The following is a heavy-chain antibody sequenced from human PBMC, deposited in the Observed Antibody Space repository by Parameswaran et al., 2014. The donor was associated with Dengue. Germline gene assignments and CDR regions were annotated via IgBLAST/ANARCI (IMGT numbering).Heavy chain of an antibody. CDR3: AKDQKNYLVATDNFDY. CDR2: ISGSGGST. J-gene: IGHJ4*02. D-gene: IGHD5-12*01. V-gene: IGHV3-23*01. Sequence: VRQAPGKGLEWVSAISGSGGSTYYADSVKGRFTISRDNSKNTLYLQMNSLRAEDTAVYYCAKDQKNYLVATDNFDYWGQGTLVTVSS.